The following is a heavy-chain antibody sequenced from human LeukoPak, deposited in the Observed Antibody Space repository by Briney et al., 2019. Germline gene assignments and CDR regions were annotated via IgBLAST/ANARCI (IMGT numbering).Heavy chain of an antibody. CDR2: IREDGGDI. D-gene: IGHD1-26*01. CDR3: VRDRGSGSSQTHEFFEH. CDR1: VFTFTNYW. V-gene: IGHV3-7*01. Sequence: GGSLRLSCAASVFTFTNYWMSWVRQAPGKGLEWVAMIREDGGDIYYVGSVKGRFTISRDNTKNSLYLQMNSLRAEDTAMYYCVRDRGSGSSQTHEFFEHWGQGTLVTVSS. J-gene: IGHJ1*01.